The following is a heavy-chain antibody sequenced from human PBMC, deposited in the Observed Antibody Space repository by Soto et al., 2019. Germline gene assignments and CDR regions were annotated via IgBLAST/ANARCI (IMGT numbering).Heavy chain of an antibody. Sequence: SETLSLTCTVSGGSISSSSYYWAWIRQPPGKGLEWIGSIYYTGSAYYNPSLKSRVTISVDTSKNQFTLTLNSVTAADTAVYYCARNKALGGTSYGYYFDYWGQGALVTVSS. CDR1: GGSISSSSYY. V-gene: IGHV4-39*01. D-gene: IGHD5-18*01. CDR3: ARNKALGGTSYGYYFDY. CDR2: IYYTGSA. J-gene: IGHJ4*02.